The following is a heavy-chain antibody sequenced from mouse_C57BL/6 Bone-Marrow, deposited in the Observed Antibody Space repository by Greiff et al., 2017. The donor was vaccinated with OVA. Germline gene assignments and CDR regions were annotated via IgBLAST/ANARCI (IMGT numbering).Heavy chain of an antibody. Sequence: QVQLQQPGAELVRPGSSVKLSCKASGYTFTSYWMHWVKQRPIQGLEWIGNIDPSDSETHYNQKFKDKATLTVDTSSSTAYMQLSSLTSEDSAVYYCARTGTDYAMDYWGQGTSVTVSS. J-gene: IGHJ4*01. V-gene: IGHV1-52*01. D-gene: IGHD4-1*01. CDR3: ARTGTDYAMDY. CDR1: GYTFTSYW. CDR2: IDPSDSET.